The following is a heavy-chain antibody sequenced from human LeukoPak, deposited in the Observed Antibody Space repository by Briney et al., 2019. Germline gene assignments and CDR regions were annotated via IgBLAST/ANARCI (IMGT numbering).Heavy chain of an antibody. J-gene: IGHJ4*02. V-gene: IGHV1-58*01. CDR2: IVVGSGNT. D-gene: IGHD1-1*01. CDR1: GFTFTSSA. Sequence: SVTVSCKASGFTFTSSAVQWVRQARGQRLEWIGWIVVGSGNTNYAQKFQERVTITRDMSTSTAYMELSSLRSEDTAVYYCASSWNDGSSLDYWGQGTLVTVSS. CDR3: ASSWNDGSSLDY.